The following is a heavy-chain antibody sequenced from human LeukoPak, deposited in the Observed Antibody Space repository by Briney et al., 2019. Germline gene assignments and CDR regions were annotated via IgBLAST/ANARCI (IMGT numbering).Heavy chain of an antibody. CDR3: ARHRLGLVRGVTKGGYFDY. Sequence: SETLSLTCAVSGGSISGSYWGWIRQPPGKGLEGIGYIFSSGTTNYNPSLKSRVTISVDTSKNQFSLKLSSVTAADTAVYYCARHRLGLVRGVTKGGYFDYWGQGTLVTVSS. CDR1: GGSISGSY. CDR2: IFSSGTT. J-gene: IGHJ4*02. V-gene: IGHV4-59*08. D-gene: IGHD3-10*01.